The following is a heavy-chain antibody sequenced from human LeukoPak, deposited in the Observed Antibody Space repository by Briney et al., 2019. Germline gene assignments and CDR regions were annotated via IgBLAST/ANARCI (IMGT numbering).Heavy chain of an antibody. CDR1: GFNFISHW. CDR3: AKGGAAYDFWSGYTPDY. V-gene: IGHV3-23*01. CDR2: ISGSGGST. Sequence: GGSLRLSCAASGFNFISHWMTWVRQAPGKGLEWVSAISGSGGSTYYADSVKGRFTISRDNSKNTLYLQMNSLRAEDTAVYYCAKGGAAYDFWSGYTPDYWGQGTLVTVSS. D-gene: IGHD3-3*01. J-gene: IGHJ4*02.